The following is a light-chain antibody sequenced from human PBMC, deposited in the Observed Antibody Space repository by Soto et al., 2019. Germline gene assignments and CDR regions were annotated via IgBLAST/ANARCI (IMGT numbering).Light chain of an antibody. CDR1: RSVSNY. Sequence: EIVLTQSPATLSLSPGEAPPLSCRASRSVSNYLAWYQQKPGQAPRLLIYDASSRPTDIPARFSGSGSGTDFTLTISSLEPEDFALYYCQQRSNWPITFGQGTRLEIK. J-gene: IGKJ5*01. CDR3: QQRSNWPIT. V-gene: IGKV3-11*01. CDR2: DAS.